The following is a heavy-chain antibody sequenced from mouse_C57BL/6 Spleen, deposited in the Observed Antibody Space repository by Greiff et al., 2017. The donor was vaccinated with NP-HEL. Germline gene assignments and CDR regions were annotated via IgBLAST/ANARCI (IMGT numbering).Heavy chain of an antibody. Sequence: EVQVVESGGGLVKPGGSLKLSCAASGFTFSDYGMHWVRQAPEKGLEWVAYISSGSSTIYYADTLKGRFTISRDNAKNTLCLQMTSLRSEETAMYYCARANWNGYAMDYWGQGTSVTVSS. D-gene: IGHD4-1*01. CDR3: ARANWNGYAMDY. J-gene: IGHJ4*01. V-gene: IGHV5-17*01. CDR1: GFTFSDYG. CDR2: ISSGSSTI.